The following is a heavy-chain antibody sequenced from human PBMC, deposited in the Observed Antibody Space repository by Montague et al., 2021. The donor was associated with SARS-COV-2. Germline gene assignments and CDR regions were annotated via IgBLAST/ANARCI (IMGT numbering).Heavy chain of an antibody. CDR1: GGPFSGSS. V-gene: IGHV4-34*01. CDR2: INPSGSP. Sequence: SETLSLTCAVSGGPFSGSSWNWIRQPPGKGLQWIGEINPSGSPNYTPSLKSRVTISADTSKNLFSLKLSSVTAADTGLYYCASYSVPRGESSLFRRKVPHYYFDSWGQGALVTVSS. CDR3: ASYSVPRGESSLFRRKVPHYYFDS. D-gene: IGHD2-15*01. J-gene: IGHJ4*02.